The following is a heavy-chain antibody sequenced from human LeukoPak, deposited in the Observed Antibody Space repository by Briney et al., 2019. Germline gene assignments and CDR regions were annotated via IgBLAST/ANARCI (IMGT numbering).Heavy chain of an antibody. CDR2: IKQDGSEK. D-gene: IGHD3-22*01. CDR3: ARTIYYYDSRDYYNFPDC. Sequence: GGSLRLSCAASGFTFSNYWMTWVRKAPGQGLEWVANIKQDGSEKYYVDSVKGRFTISRENTKNSLYLQMDSLRAEDTAVYFCARTIYYYDSRDYYNFPDCWGQGTLVTVSS. J-gene: IGHJ4*02. V-gene: IGHV3-7*04. CDR1: GFTFSNYW.